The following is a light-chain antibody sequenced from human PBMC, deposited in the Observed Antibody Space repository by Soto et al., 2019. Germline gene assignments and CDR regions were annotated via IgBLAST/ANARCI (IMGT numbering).Light chain of an antibody. J-gene: IGKJ4*01. V-gene: IGKV3-20*01. CDR2: GTS. CDR1: ERIYSAY. Sequence: EVVLTQSPGTLSLSRGERATLSCRASERIYSAYLGWYQQKPGQAPRLLIYGTSSRETGIPDRFSGSGSGTECTRTISRLEPEDFAVDYCQQYGSSPLTFGGGTKVDIK. CDR3: QQYGSSPLT.